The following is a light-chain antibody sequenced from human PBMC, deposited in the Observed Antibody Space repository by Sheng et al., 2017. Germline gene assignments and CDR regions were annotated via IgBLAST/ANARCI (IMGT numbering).Light chain of an antibody. J-gene: IGKJ4*01. Sequence: DFVMTQSPDSLAVSLGERATVNCKSSQSVLYNSNNKNYLAWYQQKPGQPPKLLIYWASTRESGVPDRFSGSGSGTDFTLTISSLQAEDVAVYYCQQYYSPPLTFGGGTRVEIK. CDR1: QSVLYNSNNKNY. V-gene: IGKV4-1*01. CDR3: QQYYSPPLT. CDR2: WAS.